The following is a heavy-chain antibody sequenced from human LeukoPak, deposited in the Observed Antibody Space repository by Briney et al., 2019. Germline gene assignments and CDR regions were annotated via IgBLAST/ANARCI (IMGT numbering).Heavy chain of an antibody. J-gene: IGHJ3*02. V-gene: IGHV1-18*01. CDR1: GYTFTNYG. CDR3: ARGLQETLAWLKALSAFDI. CDR2: ISGYNGNT. Sequence: ASVKVSCKAFGYTFTNYGISWVRQAPGQGLEWMGWISGYNGNTNYAQKLQGRVTMTTDTSTSTGYMELRSLRSDDTAVYYCARGLQETLAWLKALSAFDIWGQGTMVTVSS. D-gene: IGHD5-24*01.